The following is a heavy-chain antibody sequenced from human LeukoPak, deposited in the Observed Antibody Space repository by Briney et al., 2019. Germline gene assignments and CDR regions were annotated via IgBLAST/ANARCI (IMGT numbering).Heavy chain of an antibody. CDR1: GGSISSYY. V-gene: IGHV4-59*08. D-gene: IGHD5-18*01. CDR3: ARIPDTAMAYFDS. Sequence: SETLSLTCTVSGGSISSYYWSWIRQPPGKKLEWIGYIYYSGSTNYNPSLKSRVTISGDTSKNQFSLKLSSVTAADTAIYYCARIPDTAMAYFDSWGQGTLVTVSS. J-gene: IGHJ4*02. CDR2: IYYSGST.